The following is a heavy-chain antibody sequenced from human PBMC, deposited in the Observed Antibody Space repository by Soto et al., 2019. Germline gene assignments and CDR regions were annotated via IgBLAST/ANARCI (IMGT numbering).Heavy chain of an antibody. J-gene: IGHJ4*02. CDR2: ISYDGSDK. CDR1: GFPFTSYG. CDR3: VGSPYYFDY. Sequence: QVQLVESGGGVVQPGRSLRLSCAASGFPFTSYGMHWVREGPDKGLEWVAIISYDGSDKYYADSVKGRFTISRDNSKLTLYLQKNSLGPEDTELYSHVGSPYYFDYRAQETMFIVSS. D-gene: IGHD1-26*01. V-gene: IGHV3-30*03.